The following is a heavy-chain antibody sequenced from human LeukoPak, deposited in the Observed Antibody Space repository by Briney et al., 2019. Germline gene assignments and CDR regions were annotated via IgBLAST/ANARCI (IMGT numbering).Heavy chain of an antibody. CDR1: GFTFSSYG. D-gene: IGHD3-3*01. J-gene: IGHJ4*02. CDR2: IWYDGSNK. CDR3: AKSLYYDFWSGYGY. V-gene: IGHV3-30*02. Sequence: GGSLRLSCAASGFTFSSYGMHWVRQAPGKGLEWVAVIWYDGSNKYYADPVKGRFTISRDNSKNTLYLQMNSLRAEGTAVYYCAKSLYYDFWSGYGYWGQGTLVTVSS.